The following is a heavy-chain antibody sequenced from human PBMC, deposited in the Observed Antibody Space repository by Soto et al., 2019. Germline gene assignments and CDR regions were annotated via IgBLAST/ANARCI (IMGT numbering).Heavy chain of an antibody. D-gene: IGHD6-13*01. Sequence: PGQGLEWMGWISAYNGNTNYAQKLQGRVTMTTDTSTSTAYMELRSLRSDDTAVYYCARAGRRIAAATYYFDYWGQGTLVTVSS. J-gene: IGHJ4*02. CDR2: ISAYNGNT. V-gene: IGHV1-18*01. CDR3: ARAGRRIAAATYYFDY.